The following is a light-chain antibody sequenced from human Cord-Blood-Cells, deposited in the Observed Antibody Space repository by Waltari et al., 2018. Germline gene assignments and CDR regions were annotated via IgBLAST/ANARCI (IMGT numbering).Light chain of an antibody. V-gene: IGKV1-9*01. CDR3: QQLNSYPT. CDR2: AAS. J-gene: IGKJ4*01. CDR1: QGISSS. Sequence: DIQLTQSPSFLSASVGDRVTITCRASQGISSSLAWYQQKPGKAPKLLIYAASTLQSGVPSRFSGSGSGTEFTLTISSLQPEDFATYYCQQLNSYPTFGGGTKVEIK.